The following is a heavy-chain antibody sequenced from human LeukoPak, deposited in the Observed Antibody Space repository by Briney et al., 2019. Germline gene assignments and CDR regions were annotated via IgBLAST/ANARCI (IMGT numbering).Heavy chain of an antibody. V-gene: IGHV4-61*02. CDR2: IYTSGST. Sequence: PSETLSLTCTVSGGSISSGSYYWSWIRQPAEKGLEWIGRIYTSGSTNYDPSLKSRVTISLDTSKNQFSLKLSSVTAADTAVYYCASPLLRGSGSYRAMANDYWGQGTLVTVSS. CDR1: GGSISSGSYY. J-gene: IGHJ4*02. CDR3: ASPLLRGSGSYRAMANDY. D-gene: IGHD3-10*01.